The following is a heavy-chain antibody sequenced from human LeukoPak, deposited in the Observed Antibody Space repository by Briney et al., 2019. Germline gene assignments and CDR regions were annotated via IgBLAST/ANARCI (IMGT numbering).Heavy chain of an antibody. CDR1: GGSISSYY. J-gene: IGHJ4*02. Sequence: SETLSHTCTVSGGSISSYYWSWIRQPPGKGLEWIGYIYYSGSTNCNPSLKSRVTISVDTSKNQFSLKLSSVTAADTAVYYCARNVDTAMAHDYWGQGTLVTVSS. CDR2: IYYSGST. D-gene: IGHD5-18*01. V-gene: IGHV4-59*08. CDR3: ARNVDTAMAHDY.